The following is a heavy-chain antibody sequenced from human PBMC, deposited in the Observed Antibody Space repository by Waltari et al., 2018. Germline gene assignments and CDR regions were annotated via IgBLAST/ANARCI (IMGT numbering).Heavy chain of an antibody. CDR1: GGSFSGYY. CDR3: ARGKKRGSNWFDP. J-gene: IGHJ5*02. CDR2: INHSGST. Sequence: QVQLPQWGAGLLKPSETLSLTCAVYGGSFSGYYWSWIRQPPGKGLEWIGEINHSGSTNYNPSLKSRVTISVDTSKNQFSLKLSSVTAADTAVYYCARGKKRGSNWFDPWGQGTLVTVSS. V-gene: IGHV4-34*01.